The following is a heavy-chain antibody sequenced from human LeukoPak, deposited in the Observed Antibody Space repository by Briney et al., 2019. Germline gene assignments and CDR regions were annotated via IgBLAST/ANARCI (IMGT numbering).Heavy chain of an antibody. CDR3: TTAVWVVVAAINFDY. J-gene: IGHJ4*02. Sequence: PGRSLRLSCAASGFTFSNAWMSWVRQAPGKGLEWVGRIKSKTDGGTTDYAAPVKGRFTISRDDSKNTLYLQMNSLKTEDTAVYYCTTAVWVVVAAINFDYWGQGTLVTVSS. CDR1: GFTFSNAW. CDR2: IKSKTDGGTT. D-gene: IGHD2-15*01. V-gene: IGHV3-15*01.